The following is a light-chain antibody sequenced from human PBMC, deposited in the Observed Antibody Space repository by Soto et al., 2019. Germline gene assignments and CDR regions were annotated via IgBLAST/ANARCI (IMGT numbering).Light chain of an antibody. V-gene: IGLV2-14*03. CDR3: SSYSGTSTRLL. J-gene: IGLJ1*01. CDR1: SNDIGGYNY. CDR2: DVT. Sequence: QSVLTQPASVSGSPGQSITIPCTGTSNDIGGYNYVSWYQQFPGKAPKLIIYDVTKRPSGVSFRFSGSKSGNTASLTISGLQAEDEAGYHCSSYSGTSTRLLFGAGTKVTVL.